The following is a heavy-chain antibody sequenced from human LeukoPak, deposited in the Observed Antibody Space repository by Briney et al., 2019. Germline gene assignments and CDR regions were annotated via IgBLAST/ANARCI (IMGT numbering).Heavy chain of an antibody. CDR1: GFTFSSYS. V-gene: IGHV3-21*01. J-gene: IGHJ3*02. D-gene: IGHD3-9*01. CDR2: ISSSSSYI. CDR3: AREGTRDFDWQNHAFDI. Sequence: GGSLRLSCAASGFTFSSYSMNWVRQGPGKGLEWVSSISSSSSYIYYADSVKGRFTISRDSAKNSLYLQMNSLRAEDTAVYYCAREGTRDFDWQNHAFDIWGQGTMVTASS.